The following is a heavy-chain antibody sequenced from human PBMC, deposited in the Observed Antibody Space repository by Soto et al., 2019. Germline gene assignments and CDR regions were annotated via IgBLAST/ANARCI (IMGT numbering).Heavy chain of an antibody. J-gene: IGHJ4*02. CDR1: GGSMSNYY. CDR2: IYYRGNT. CDR3: ARLLSDSGDLFDY. V-gene: IGHV4-59*01. Sequence: PSETLSLTCTVSGGSMSNYYWGWIRQPPGKGLEWIGYIYYRGNTNYNPSLKSRVTLSVDTSKNQFSLKVTSVTAADTAVYYCARLLSDSGDLFDYWGQGTLVTVSP. D-gene: IGHD4-17*01.